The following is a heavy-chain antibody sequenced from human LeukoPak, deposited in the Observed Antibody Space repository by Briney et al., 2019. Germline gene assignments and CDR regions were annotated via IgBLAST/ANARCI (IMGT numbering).Heavy chain of an antibody. D-gene: IGHD1-14*01. J-gene: IGHJ3*02. CDR2: IYYSGST. CDR3: ARQPGGTAAFDI. Sequence: SETLSLICTVSGGSVSSTNYYWGWIRQPPGKGLEWLGNIYYSGSTYYNPSLKSRVTMSVDTSKNQFSLKMSSVTAADTAVYYCARQPGGTAAFDIWAQGTMVTVSS. CDR1: GGSVSSTNYY. V-gene: IGHV4-39*01.